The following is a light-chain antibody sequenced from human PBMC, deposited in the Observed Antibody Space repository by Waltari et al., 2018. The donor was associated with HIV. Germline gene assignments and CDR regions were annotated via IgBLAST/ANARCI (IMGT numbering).Light chain of an antibody. CDR2: DND. CDR1: HSNIGPNY. CDR3: GTWDTTLSAVV. Sequence: QSLLTQPPSVSAAPGQIVTISCSGTHSNIGPNYISCYQHLPGTAPKLIIYDNDKRPSGIPDRFSGSKSGTSATLGVSGLQTGDEADYFCGTWDTTLSAVVFGGGTKLTVL. J-gene: IGLJ2*01. V-gene: IGLV1-51*01.